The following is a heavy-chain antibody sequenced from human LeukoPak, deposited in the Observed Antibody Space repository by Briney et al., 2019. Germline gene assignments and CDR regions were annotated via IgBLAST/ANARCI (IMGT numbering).Heavy chain of an antibody. V-gene: IGHV3-64D*09. J-gene: IGHJ6*02. CDR2: LRSNGGRT. CDR1: GFTLYSYL. Sequence: LGGSLRHSRSASGFTLYSYLVHWVRQAPGEGLEYVSALRSNGGRTHYADSVKGRFNISRDNSKNTLYLQMSSLRAEDTDVYYCARDRAYGLDVWGQGTTVTVSS. CDR3: ARDRAYGLDV.